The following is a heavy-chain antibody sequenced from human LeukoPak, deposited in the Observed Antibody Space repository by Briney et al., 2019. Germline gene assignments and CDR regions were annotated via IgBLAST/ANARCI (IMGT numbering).Heavy chain of an antibody. Sequence: KPSETLSLTCTVSGGSISSYYWSWIRQPPGKGLEWIGYIYYGGSTNYNPSLKSRVTISVDTSKNQFSLKLSSVTAADTAVYYCARARYCSSTSCYPDYWGQGTLVTVSS. D-gene: IGHD2-2*01. CDR1: GGSISSYY. CDR2: IYYGGST. J-gene: IGHJ4*02. CDR3: ARARYCSSTSCYPDY. V-gene: IGHV4-59*01.